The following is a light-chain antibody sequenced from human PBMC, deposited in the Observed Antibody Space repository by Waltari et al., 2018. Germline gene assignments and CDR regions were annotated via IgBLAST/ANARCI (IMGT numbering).Light chain of an antibody. Sequence: DIQMTQSPSSLSASVGDRVTITCQASHDISNSLNWYQQEPGKAPKLLIYDALNLETGVPSRFSGSGSGTYFTFTITSLQPEDVSTYYCQQYDSLRTFGGGTKVEIK. CDR3: QQYDSLRT. CDR2: DAL. CDR1: HDISNS. J-gene: IGKJ4*01. V-gene: IGKV1-33*01.